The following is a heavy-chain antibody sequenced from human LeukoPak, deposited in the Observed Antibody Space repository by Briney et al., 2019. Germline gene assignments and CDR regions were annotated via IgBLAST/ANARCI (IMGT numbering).Heavy chain of an antibody. CDR3: ARDRIGYGDYIS. V-gene: IGHV1-18*01. Sequence: GASVKVSCKASGGTFSSYAISWVRQAPGQGLEWMGWISAYNGNTNYAQKLQGRVTMTTDTSTSTAYMELRSLRSDDTAVYYCARDRIGYGDYISWGQGTLDTVSS. CDR2: ISAYNGNT. J-gene: IGHJ4*02. CDR1: GGTFSSYA. D-gene: IGHD4-17*01.